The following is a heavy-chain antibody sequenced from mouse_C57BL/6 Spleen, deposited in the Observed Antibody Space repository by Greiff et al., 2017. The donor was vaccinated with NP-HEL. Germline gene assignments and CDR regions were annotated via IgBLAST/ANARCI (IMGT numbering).Heavy chain of an antibody. J-gene: IGHJ2*01. V-gene: IGHV3-6*01. CDR1: GYSITSGYY. D-gene: IGHD4-1*01. CDR2: ISYDGNN. Sequence: EVQLQESGPGLVKPSQSLSLTCSVTGYSITSGYYWNWIRQFPGNKLEWMGYISYDGNNNYNPSLKNRISITRDTTKNQFFLKLNSVTTEDTATYDCARGLGRDDFDYWGQGTTLTVSS. CDR3: ARGLGRDDFDY.